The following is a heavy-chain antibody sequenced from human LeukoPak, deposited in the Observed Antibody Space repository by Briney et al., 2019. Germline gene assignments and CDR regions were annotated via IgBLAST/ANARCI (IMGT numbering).Heavy chain of an antibody. CDR2: IYYSGST. CDR1: GGSISSGGYY. J-gene: IGHJ4*02. CDR3: ARTTVVAKYFDY. Sequence: SETLYLTCTVSGGSISSGGYYWSWIRQHPGKGLEWIGYIYYSGSTYYNPSLKSRVIISVDTSKNQFSLKLSSVTAADTAVYYRARTTVVAKYFDYWGQGTLVTVSS. V-gene: IGHV4-31*03. D-gene: IGHD4-23*01.